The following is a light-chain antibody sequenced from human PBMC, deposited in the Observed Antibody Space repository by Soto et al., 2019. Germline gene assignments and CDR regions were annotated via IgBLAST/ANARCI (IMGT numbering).Light chain of an antibody. V-gene: IGKV1-9*01. J-gene: IGKJ5*01. CDR3: QQLNSYPPGT. CDR1: QGISSY. CDR2: GAS. Sequence: DIQLTQSPSFLSASVGDRVTITCRASQGISSYLAWYQQKPGKAPKLLIYGASTLQSGVPSRFGGSGSGTEFTLTIISLQPEDFATYYCQQLNSYPPGTFGQGTRLEI.